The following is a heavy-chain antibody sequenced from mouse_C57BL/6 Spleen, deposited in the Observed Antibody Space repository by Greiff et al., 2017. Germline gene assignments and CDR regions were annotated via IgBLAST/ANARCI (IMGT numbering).Heavy chain of an antibody. CDR3: ARSTTVVARAMDY. D-gene: IGHD1-1*01. V-gene: IGHV1-55*01. CDR2: IYPGSGST. CDR1: GYTFTSYW. J-gene: IGHJ4*01. Sequence: HVQLQQPGAELVKPGASVKMSCKASGYTFTSYWITWVKQRPGQGLEWIGDIYPGSGSTNYNEKFKSKATLTVDTSSSTAYMQLSSLTSEDSAVYYCARSTTVVARAMDYWGQGTSVTVSS.